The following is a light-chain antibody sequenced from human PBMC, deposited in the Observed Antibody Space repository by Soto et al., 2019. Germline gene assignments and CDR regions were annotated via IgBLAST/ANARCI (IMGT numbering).Light chain of an antibody. CDR3: QQYNSYSWT. V-gene: IGKV1-5*03. J-gene: IGKJ1*01. Sequence: DIQMTQSPPTLSASAGDRVTITCLASESISSWLAWYQQKPGKAPKLLMYKASSLESGVPSRFSGSGSGTEFTLTISSLQPDDFATYYCQQYNSYSWTFGQGTKVDI. CDR2: KAS. CDR1: ESISSW.